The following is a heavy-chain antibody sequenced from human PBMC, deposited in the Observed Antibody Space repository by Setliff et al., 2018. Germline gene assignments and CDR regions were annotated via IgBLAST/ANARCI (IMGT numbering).Heavy chain of an antibody. Sequence: SETLSLTCTVSGYSISSGYIWGWIRQPPGEGLEWVGNIGHTGSINYNPSLKSRLTISRDTSKNQVSLKLNSVTATDTAVYYCAGLTASREVYYYYGMDVWGQGTTVTVSS. CDR3: AGLTASREVYYYYGMDV. J-gene: IGHJ6*02. V-gene: IGHV4-38-2*02. CDR1: GYSISSGYI. D-gene: IGHD1-26*01. CDR2: IGHTGSI.